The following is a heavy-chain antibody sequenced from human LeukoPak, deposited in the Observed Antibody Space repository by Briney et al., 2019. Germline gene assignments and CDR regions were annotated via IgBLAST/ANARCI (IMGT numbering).Heavy chain of an antibody. D-gene: IGHD6-13*01. V-gene: IGHV4-34*01. CDR1: GGSFSGYC. CDR2: INHSGST. CDR3: ARDDWSIAAAGTFWFDP. Sequence: PSETLSLTCAVYGGSFSGYCWSWIRQPPGKGLEWIGEINHSGSTNYNPSLRSRVTISVDTSKNQFSLKLSSVTAADTAVYYCARDDWSIAAAGTFWFDPWGQGTLVTVSS. J-gene: IGHJ5*02.